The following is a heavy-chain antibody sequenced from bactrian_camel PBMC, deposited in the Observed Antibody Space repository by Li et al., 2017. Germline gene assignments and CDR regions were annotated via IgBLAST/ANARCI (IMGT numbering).Heavy chain of an antibody. CDR3: AADSRWWLGLQTKSYTH. CDR1: GFTYAAYC. V-gene: IGHV3S1*01. CDR2: VDTYGLT. D-gene: IGHD7*01. Sequence: HVQLVESGGGLVQPGGSLRLSCAASGFTYAAYCMAWFRQAPGNEREGVASVDTYGLTHYIDSVKGRFTISLDNAKNTLFLQMNSLLPEDTAMYYCAADSRWWLGLQTKSYTHWGQGTQVTVS. J-gene: IGHJ4*01.